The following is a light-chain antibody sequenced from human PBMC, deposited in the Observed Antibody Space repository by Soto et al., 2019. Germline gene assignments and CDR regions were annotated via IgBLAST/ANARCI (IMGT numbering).Light chain of an antibody. CDR1: QSVSSN. CDR3: QQYNNWWT. V-gene: IGKV3-15*01. CDR2: GAS. J-gene: IGKJ1*01. Sequence: EIVMTQSPATLSVSPGERATLSCRASQSVSSNLAWYQQKPGQAPMLLIYGASTRATGIPARFSGSGSGTEFTLTIRSLQSEDFAVYYCQQYNNWWTFGQGTKVEIK.